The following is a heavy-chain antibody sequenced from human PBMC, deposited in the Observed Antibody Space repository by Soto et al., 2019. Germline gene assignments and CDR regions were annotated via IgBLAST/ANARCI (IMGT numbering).Heavy chain of an antibody. CDR3: ARGGYYDFWSGYHPFDY. CDR1: GYTFTSYG. V-gene: IGHV1-18*01. D-gene: IGHD3-3*01. J-gene: IGHJ4*02. CDR2: ISAYNGNT. Sequence: KVSCKASGYTFTSYGISWVRQAPGQGLEWMGWISAYNGNTNYAQKLQGRVTMTTDTSTSTAYMELRSLRSDDTAVYYCARGGYYDFWSGYHPFDYWGQGTLVTVSS.